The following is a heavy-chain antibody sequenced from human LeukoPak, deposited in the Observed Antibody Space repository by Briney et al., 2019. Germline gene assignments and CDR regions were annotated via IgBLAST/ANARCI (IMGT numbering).Heavy chain of an antibody. CDR2: ISSSSSYI. J-gene: IGHJ6*03. D-gene: IGHD3-22*01. Sequence: GGSLRLSCAASGFTFSSYSMNWVRQAPGKGLEWVSSISSSSSYIYYADSVKGRFTISRDNAKNSLYLQMNSLRAEDTAVYYCARGQLYYYDSSGYRHMDVWGKGTTVTVSS. V-gene: IGHV3-21*01. CDR3: ARGQLYYYDSSGYRHMDV. CDR1: GFTFSSYS.